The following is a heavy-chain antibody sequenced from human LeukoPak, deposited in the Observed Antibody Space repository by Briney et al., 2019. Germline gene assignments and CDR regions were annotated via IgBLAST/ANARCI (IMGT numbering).Heavy chain of an antibody. D-gene: IGHD4-17*01. CDR1: GFIFRNHW. CDR2: IKQDGSEK. J-gene: IGHJ4*02. V-gene: IGHV3-7*01. CDR3: ARGPDYGARVDYLDY. Sequence: PGGSLRLSCVASGFIFRNHWMSWVRQAPGRGLEWVAHIKQDGSEKHYVDSVEGRFTLSRDDAKNSLYLQMNSLRVDDSAVYYCARGPDYGARVDYLDYWGQGALVTVSS.